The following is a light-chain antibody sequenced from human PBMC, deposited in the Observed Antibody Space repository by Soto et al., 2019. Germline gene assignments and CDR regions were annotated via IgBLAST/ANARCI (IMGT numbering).Light chain of an antibody. Sequence: EIVMTQSPATLSVSPGERATVSCRASQSVSSNLAWYQQKPGQAPRLLIYGASTRAPGIPARFSGSGSGTEFTPTIGSLQSEGFAVYYCQQYNNWPRTFGQGTKREIK. CDR1: QSVSSN. CDR3: QQYNNWPRT. CDR2: GAS. V-gene: IGKV3-15*01. J-gene: IGKJ2*01.